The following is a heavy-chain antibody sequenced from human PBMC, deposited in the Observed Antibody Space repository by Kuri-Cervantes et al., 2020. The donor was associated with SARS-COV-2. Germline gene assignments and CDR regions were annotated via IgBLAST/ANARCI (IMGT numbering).Heavy chain of an antibody. V-gene: IGHV4-38-2*01. D-gene: IGHD5-18*01. CDR2: IYHSGST. CDR3: AMGIQLWLLTRVLYY. CDR1: GYSISSGYY. J-gene: IGHJ4*02. Sequence: SQTLSLTCAVSGYSISSGYYWGWIRQPPGKGLEWIGSIYHSGSTYYNPSLKSRVTISVDTSKNQFSLKLSSVTAADTAVYYCAMGIQLWLLTRVLYYWGQGTLVTVSS.